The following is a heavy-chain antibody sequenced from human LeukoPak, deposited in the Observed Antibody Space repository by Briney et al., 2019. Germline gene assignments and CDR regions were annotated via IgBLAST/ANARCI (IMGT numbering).Heavy chain of an antibody. J-gene: IGHJ6*02. CDR2: ITDDGKNS. CDR1: GFTLSSYW. V-gene: IGHV3-74*01. CDR3: ARVPGYSGYFYGMDV. Sequence: PGGCLRVSCAAPGFTLSSYWMPWVRHAPGKGLVWVSRITDDGKNSVYAGFVKGRFTITRDSAKNTMYLQMNSLRAEDTAVYYCARVPGYSGYFYGMDVWAKGPRSPSP. D-gene: IGHD5-12*01.